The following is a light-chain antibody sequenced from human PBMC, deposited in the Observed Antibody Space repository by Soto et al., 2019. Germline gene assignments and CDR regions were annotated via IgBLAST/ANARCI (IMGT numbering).Light chain of an antibody. CDR2: GAS. CDR1: QSVSSN. Sequence: EIVMTQSPATLSVSPGEGATLSCSASQSVSSNLAWYQQKPGQAPRLLIYGASTRATGIPARFSGSGSGTEFTLTISSLQSEDFAVYYCQQYNNWPWTFGQGTKVVIK. CDR3: QQYNNWPWT. J-gene: IGKJ1*01. V-gene: IGKV3-15*01.